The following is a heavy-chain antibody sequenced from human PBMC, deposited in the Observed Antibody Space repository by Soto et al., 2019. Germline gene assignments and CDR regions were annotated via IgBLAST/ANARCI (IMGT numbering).Heavy chain of an antibody. V-gene: IGHV3-30*03. J-gene: IGHJ4*02. Sequence: QVQLVESGGGVVQPGRSLRLSCAASGFTFSSYGMHWVRQAPGKGLEWVAVISYDGSNKYYADSVKGRFTISRDNSKNTLYLKMNSLRAEDTAVYYCATSGSYYVQGDYFDYWGQGTLVTVSS. D-gene: IGHD1-26*01. CDR1: GFTFSSYG. CDR3: ATSGSYYVQGDYFDY. CDR2: ISYDGSNK.